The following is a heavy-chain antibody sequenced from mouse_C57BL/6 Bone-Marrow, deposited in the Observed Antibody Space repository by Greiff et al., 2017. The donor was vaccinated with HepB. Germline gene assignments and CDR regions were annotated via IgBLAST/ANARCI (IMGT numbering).Heavy chain of an antibody. CDR1: GYAFSSSW. CDR2: IYPGDGDT. J-gene: IGHJ4*01. V-gene: IGHV1-82*01. CDR3: ARKEYYYGSSYEGYAMDY. Sequence: QVQLKESGPELVKPGASVKISCKASGYAFSSSWMNWVKQRPGKGLEWIGRIYPGDGDTNYNGKFKGKATLTADKSSSTAYMQLSSLTSEDSAVYFCARKEYYYGSSYEGYAMDYWGQGTSVTVSS. D-gene: IGHD1-1*01.